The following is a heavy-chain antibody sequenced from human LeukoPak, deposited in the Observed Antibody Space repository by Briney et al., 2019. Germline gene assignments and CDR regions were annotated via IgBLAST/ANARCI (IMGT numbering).Heavy chain of an antibody. D-gene: IGHD2-2*01. J-gene: IGHJ5*02. CDR3: ARGHSEYQLLSESWFDP. V-gene: IGHV4-30-4*08. CDR1: GGSISSGDYY. CDR2: IYYSGST. Sequence: SGTLSLTCTVSGGSISSGDYYWSWIRQPPGKGLEWIGYIYYSGSTYYNPSLKSRVTISVDTSKNQFSLKLSSVTAADTAVYYCARGHSEYQLLSESWFDPWGQGTLVTVSS.